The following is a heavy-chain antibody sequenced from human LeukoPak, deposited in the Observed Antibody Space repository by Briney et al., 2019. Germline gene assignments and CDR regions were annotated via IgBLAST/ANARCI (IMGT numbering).Heavy chain of an antibody. Sequence: PSETLSLTCTVSGGSISSYYWSWIRQPPGKGLEWIGYIYYSGSTNYNPSLKSRVTISVDTSKNQFSLKLSSVTAADTAVYYCAGVSPSYYYDSSGFLDAFDIWGQGTMVTVSS. J-gene: IGHJ3*02. CDR2: IYYSGST. V-gene: IGHV4-59*01. CDR3: AGVSPSYYYDSSGFLDAFDI. D-gene: IGHD3-22*01. CDR1: GGSISSYY.